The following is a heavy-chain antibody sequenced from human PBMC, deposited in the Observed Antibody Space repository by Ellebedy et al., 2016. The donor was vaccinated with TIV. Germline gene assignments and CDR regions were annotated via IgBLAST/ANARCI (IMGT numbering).Heavy chain of an antibody. V-gene: IGHV3-11*01. CDR1: GFTFSGYY. D-gene: IGHD6-13*01. J-gene: IGHJ4*02. CDR3: ARLGVIAAAGASDY. CDR2: ISYSGDLM. Sequence: GESLKISCAASGFTFSGYYMSWFRQAPGKGPEWVSYISYSGDLMYYADSVKGRFTTSRDYAENSLYLQMNSLRAEDTAVYFCARLGVIAAAGASDYWGQGTLVIVSS.